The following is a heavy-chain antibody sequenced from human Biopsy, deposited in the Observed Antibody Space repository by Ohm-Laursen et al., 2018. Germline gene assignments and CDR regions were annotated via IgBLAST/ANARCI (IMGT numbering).Heavy chain of an antibody. CDR1: GFTLSSYS. CDR3: ARSRGSSGIATIYYYGMDV. Sequence: SLRLSCAASGFTLSSYSMNWVRQTPGKGLEWVSTISSSSDNIYYVDSVKGRFTISRDNAKNSLYLQMNSLRAEDTAVYYCARSRGSSGIATIYYYGMDVWGQGIAVTVSS. D-gene: IGHD3-10*01. J-gene: IGHJ6*02. CDR2: ISSSSDNI. V-gene: IGHV3-21*01.